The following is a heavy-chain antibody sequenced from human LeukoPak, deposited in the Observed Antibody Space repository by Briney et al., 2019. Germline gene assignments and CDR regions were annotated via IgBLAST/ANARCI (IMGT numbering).Heavy chain of an antibody. V-gene: IGHV4-30-4*01. D-gene: IGHD3-9*01. CDR3: ARVNSYYDILTGYYNGGLNYFDY. CDR1: GGSISSGDYY. J-gene: IGHJ4*02. Sequence: SETLSLTCTVSGGSISSGDYYWSWIRQPPGKGLEWIGYIYYSGSTYYNPSLKSRVTISVDTSKNQFSLKLSSVTAADTAVYYCARVNSYYDILTGYYNGGLNYFDYWGQGTLVTVSS. CDR2: IYYSGST.